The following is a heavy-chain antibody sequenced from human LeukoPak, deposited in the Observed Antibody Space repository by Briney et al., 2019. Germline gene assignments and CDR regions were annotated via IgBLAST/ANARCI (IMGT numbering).Heavy chain of an antibody. CDR1: GLTVSNHW. CDR3: ASLDTAKQPLANH. J-gene: IGHJ5*02. V-gene: IGHV3-7*03. CDR2: IREERGQE. Sequence: QPGGSLRLSCVASGLTVSNHWMSWVRQAPGKGLEWVANIREERGQEYYVDSVKGRFTISKNSAKNSLYLQMNTLRVEDTAMYYCASLDTAKQPLANHWGQGTLVTVSS. D-gene: IGHD5-18*01.